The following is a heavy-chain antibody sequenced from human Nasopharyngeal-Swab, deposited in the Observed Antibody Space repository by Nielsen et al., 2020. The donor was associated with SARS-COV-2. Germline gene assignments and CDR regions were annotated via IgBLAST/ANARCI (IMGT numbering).Heavy chain of an antibody. J-gene: IGHJ2*01. Sequence: GESLKISCAASGFTFSSYWMHWVRQAPGKGLVWVSRINSDWSSTSYADSVKGRFTISRDNAKNTLYLQMNSLRAEDTAVYYCARVGFPGRFDLWGRGTLVTVSS. V-gene: IGHV3-74*01. CDR3: ARVGFPGRFDL. CDR1: GFTFSSYW. CDR2: INSDWSST. D-gene: IGHD3-10*01.